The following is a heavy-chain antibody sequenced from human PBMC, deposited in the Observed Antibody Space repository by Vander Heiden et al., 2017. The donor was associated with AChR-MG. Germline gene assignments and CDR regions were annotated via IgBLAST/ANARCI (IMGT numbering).Heavy chain of an antibody. CDR3: ARPYYYDSSGYFNY. D-gene: IGHD3-22*01. J-gene: IGHJ4*02. CDR1: GFTFSSYG. Sequence: QVQLVESGGGVVQPGRSLRLPCAASGFTFSSYGMHWVRQAPGKGLEWVAVIWYDGSNKYYADSVKGRFTISRDNSKNTLYLQMNSLRAEDTAVYYCARPYYYDSSGYFNYWGQGTLVTVSS. V-gene: IGHV3-33*01. CDR2: IWYDGSNK.